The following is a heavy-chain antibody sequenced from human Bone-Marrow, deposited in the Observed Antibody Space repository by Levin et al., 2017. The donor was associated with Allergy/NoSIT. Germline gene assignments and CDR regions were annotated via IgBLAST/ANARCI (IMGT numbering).Heavy chain of an antibody. Sequence: LSLTCAASGFTFSDYWMSWVRQAPGKGLEWVANIKHDGSDKYYVDSVKGRFTISRDNAKNSLYLQMSSLGVEDTAVYYCARDGPPSSIAARDYWGQGTLVTVSS. CDR2: IKHDGSDK. CDR1: GFTFSDYW. J-gene: IGHJ4*02. D-gene: IGHD6-6*01. CDR3: ARDGPPSSIAARDY. V-gene: IGHV3-7*01.